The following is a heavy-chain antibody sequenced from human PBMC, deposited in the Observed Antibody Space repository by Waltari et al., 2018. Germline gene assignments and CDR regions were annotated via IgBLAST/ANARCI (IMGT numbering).Heavy chain of an antibody. CDR2: INGPGYPT. D-gene: IGHD6-19*01. CDR1: GFTFTNYA. CDR3: AKFYPYTSAWFQPFDY. V-gene: IGHV3-23*01. Sequence: EVQLLESGGGLVQPGGSLRLSCAASGFTFTNYAMSWVRQAPGKGLEWVADINGPGYPTYYADSVKGRFTISKETSESTLYLQMNSLTADDTAVYYCAKFYPYTSAWFQPFDYWGQGTLVTVSS. J-gene: IGHJ4*02.